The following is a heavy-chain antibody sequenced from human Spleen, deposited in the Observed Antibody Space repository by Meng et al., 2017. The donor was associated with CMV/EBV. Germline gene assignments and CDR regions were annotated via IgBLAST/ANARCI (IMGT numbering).Heavy chain of an antibody. CDR3: AREPGSNTRFDS. Sequence: QVQLVQSGAEVKKPGASVKGSRKASGYIFSTYAIHWVRQAPGQGLEWMGWINVGNGDTKFSQKVQGRVTITRDTSANTSYMELSGLKPEDTAVFYCAREPGSNTRFDSWGQGTLVTVSS. CDR1: GYIFSTYA. CDR2: INVGNGDT. J-gene: IGHJ4*02. D-gene: IGHD1-14*01. V-gene: IGHV1-3*01.